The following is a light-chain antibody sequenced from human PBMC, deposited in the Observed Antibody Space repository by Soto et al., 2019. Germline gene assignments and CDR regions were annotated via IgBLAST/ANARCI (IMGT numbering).Light chain of an antibody. CDR2: WAS. Sequence: DIVMTQSPDSLAVSLGERATINCRSSQSILFTSNDKTSLGWYQQKPGQPPKLLIYWASIRVSGVPDRFSGSGSRTDFSLTISNLQPEDVAVYYCHQYYSTPNTFGQGTKLEIK. V-gene: IGKV4-1*01. J-gene: IGKJ2*01. CDR3: HQYYSTPNT. CDR1: QSILFTSNDKTS.